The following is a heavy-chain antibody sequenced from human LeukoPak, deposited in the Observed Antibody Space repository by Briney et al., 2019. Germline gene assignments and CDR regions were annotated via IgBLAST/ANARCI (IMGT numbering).Heavy chain of an antibody. V-gene: IGHV3-23*01. CDR3: AKARGPYVGIANNWFDP. Sequence: QTGGSVRLSCAASGFTFSLYGMNWVRQAPGKGLEWVSSISGIGGTTHYVDSVKGRFTISRDNSKNTVYLHMSSLRAEDTAVYYCAKARGPYVGIANNWFDPWRQGTLVTVSS. CDR2: ISGIGGTT. J-gene: IGHJ5*02. CDR1: GFTFSLYG. D-gene: IGHD3-16*01.